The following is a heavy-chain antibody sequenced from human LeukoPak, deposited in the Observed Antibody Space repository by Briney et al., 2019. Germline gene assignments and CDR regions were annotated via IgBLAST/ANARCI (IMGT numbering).Heavy chain of an antibody. CDR3: AKDSNDYVWGSYRYTGFFDY. Sequence: GGSLRLSCAASGFTFSSYGMHWVRQAPGKGLEWVAFIRYDGSNKYYADSVKGRFTISRDNSKNTLYLQMNSLRAEDTAVYYCAKDSNDYVWGSYRYTGFFDYLGQGTLVTVSS. D-gene: IGHD3-16*02. CDR1: GFTFSSYG. V-gene: IGHV3-30*02. J-gene: IGHJ4*02. CDR2: IRYDGSNK.